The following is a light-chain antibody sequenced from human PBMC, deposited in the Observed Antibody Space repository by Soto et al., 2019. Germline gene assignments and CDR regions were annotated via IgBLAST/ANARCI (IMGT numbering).Light chain of an antibody. J-gene: IGLJ3*02. CDR3: QTYDSSLSDWV. CDR1: SSNIGATFD. CDR2: RTT. Sequence: QPVLTQPPSVSGAPGQRVTISCSGSSSNIGATFDVHWYQQLPGRAPKLLIFRTTYRPSGIPDRFSASKSGTSASLAITGLQVEDEADYFCQTYDSSLSDWVFGGGTKLTVL. V-gene: IGLV1-40*01.